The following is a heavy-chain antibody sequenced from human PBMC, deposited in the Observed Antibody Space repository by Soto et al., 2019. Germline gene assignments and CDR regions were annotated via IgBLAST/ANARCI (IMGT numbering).Heavy chain of an antibody. Sequence: GGSLRLSCAASGFTFSSYAMSWVRQAPGKGLEWVSGISGSGGSTYYSYSVKGRFTISRDNSKNTLYLQMNSLRAEDTAVYYCARDGGQGWPPYYFDYWGQGTLVTVSS. CDR3: ARDGGQGWPPYYFDY. CDR1: GFTFSSYA. J-gene: IGHJ4*02. CDR2: ISGSGGST. D-gene: IGHD3-16*01. V-gene: IGHV3-23*01.